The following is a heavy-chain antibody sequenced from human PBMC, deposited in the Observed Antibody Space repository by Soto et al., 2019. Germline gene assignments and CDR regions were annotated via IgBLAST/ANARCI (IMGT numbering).Heavy chain of an antibody. CDR1: GGSISSSSYY. V-gene: IGHV4-39*01. Sequence: QLQLQESGPGLVKPSETLSLTCTVSGGSISSSSYYWGWIRQPPGKGLEWIGSIYYSGSTYYNPSLKSRVTISVDTSKNQFSLKLSSVTAADTAVYYCARPNYAHGMDVWGQGTTVTVSS. D-gene: IGHD4-4*01. CDR3: ARPNYAHGMDV. J-gene: IGHJ6*02. CDR2: IYYSGST.